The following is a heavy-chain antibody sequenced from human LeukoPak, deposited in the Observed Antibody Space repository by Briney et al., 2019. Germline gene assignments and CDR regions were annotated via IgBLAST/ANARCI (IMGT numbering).Heavy chain of an antibody. D-gene: IGHD2-15*01. V-gene: IGHV4-59*08. CDR3: ARIDCSGGRCYSGYFDY. Sequence: PSETLSLTCTVSGGSISSYYWSWIRQPPGKGLEWIGYIYYSGSTNYNPSLKSRVTISVDTSKNQFSLKLSSVTAADTAVYYCARIDCSGGRCYSGYFDYWGQGTLVTVSS. J-gene: IGHJ4*02. CDR2: IYYSGST. CDR1: GGSISSYY.